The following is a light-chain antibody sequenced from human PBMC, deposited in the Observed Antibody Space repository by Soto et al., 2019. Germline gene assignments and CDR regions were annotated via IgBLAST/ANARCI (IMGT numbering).Light chain of an antibody. CDR2: WAS. CDR3: QQDYSSST. CDR1: QSVLYSSKNKNY. J-gene: IGKJ2*01. Sequence: DIVMTQTPDSLAVSLGERATINCKSSQSVLYSSKNKNYLGWYQQKPGQPPKLLIYWASTRKSGVPDRFSGSGFGTDVTLTISSLQAEDVAVYYCQQDYSSSTFGQGTKLEIK. V-gene: IGKV4-1*01.